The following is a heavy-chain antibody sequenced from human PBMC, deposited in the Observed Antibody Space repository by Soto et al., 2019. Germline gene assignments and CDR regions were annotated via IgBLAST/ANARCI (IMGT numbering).Heavy chain of an antibody. J-gene: IGHJ5*02. V-gene: IGHV3-33*01. D-gene: IGHD1-26*01. CDR3: TRELGVGATNWFDP. CDR2: IWYDGSKS. Sequence: GGSLRLSCAASGFTFSSYGMHWVRQAPGKGLEWVALIWYDGSKSYHADSVKGRFTISRDNSKNTLYLQMNSLTAEDTAVYYCTRELGVGATNWFDPWGQGTLVTVSS. CDR1: GFTFSSYG.